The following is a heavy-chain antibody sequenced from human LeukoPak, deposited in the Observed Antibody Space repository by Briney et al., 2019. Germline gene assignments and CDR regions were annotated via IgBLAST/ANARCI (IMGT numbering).Heavy chain of an antibody. V-gene: IGHV1-69*13. J-gene: IGHJ4*02. D-gene: IGHD3-16*01. CDR3: ATGSHGGGDF. CDR1: GVNFGSYD. CDR2: IIPVFGSP. Sequence: GASVKVSCKTSGVNFGSYDILWVRRAPGQGLEWLGAIIPVFGSPNYAQKFQDRLTIIADESTSTVYMELSSLTSNDTAVFYCATGSHGGGDFWGQGTLVTVSS.